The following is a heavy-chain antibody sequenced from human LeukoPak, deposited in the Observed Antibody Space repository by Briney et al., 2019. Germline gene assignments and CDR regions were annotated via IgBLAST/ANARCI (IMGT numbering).Heavy chain of an antibody. V-gene: IGHV4-38-2*02. CDR1: GYSISSGYY. J-gene: IGHJ5*02. CDR2: IYHSGST. CDR3: ARDYYGDYKGAGYNWFDP. D-gene: IGHD4-17*01. Sequence: SETLSLTCTVSGYSISSGYYWGWIRQPPGKGLEWIGSIYHSGSTYYNPSLKSRVTISVDRSKNQFSLKLSSVTAADTAVYYCARDYYGDYKGAGYNWFDPWGQGTLVTVSS.